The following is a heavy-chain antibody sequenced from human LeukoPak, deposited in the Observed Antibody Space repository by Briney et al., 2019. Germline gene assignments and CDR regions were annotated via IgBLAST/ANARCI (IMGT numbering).Heavy chain of an antibody. CDR1: GFTFSSYA. V-gene: IGHV3-23*01. D-gene: IGHD3-22*01. J-gene: IGHJ4*02. CDR3: AKPLPTDYYDSSGYYPFDY. CDR2: ISGSGGST. Sequence: PGGSLRLSCAASGFTFSSYAMSWVRQAPGKGLEWVSAISGSGGSTYYADSVKGRFTISRDNSKNTLYLQMNSLRAEDTAVYYCAKPLPTDYYDSSGYYPFDYWGQGTLVTVSS.